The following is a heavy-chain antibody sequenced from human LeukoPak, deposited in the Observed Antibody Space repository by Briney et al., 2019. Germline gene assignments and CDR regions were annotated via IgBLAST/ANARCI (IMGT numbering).Heavy chain of an antibody. J-gene: IGHJ1*01. CDR3: ARGWSRLTPAEYFQH. D-gene: IGHD1-1*01. V-gene: IGHV1-18*01. Sequence: ASVKVSCKASGYTFTSYGISWVRQAPGQGLEWMGWISAYNGNTNYAQKLQGRVTMTTDTSTSTAYMELRSLRSDDTAVYYCARGWSRLTPAEYFQHWGQGTLVTVSS. CDR1: GYTFTSYG. CDR2: ISAYNGNT.